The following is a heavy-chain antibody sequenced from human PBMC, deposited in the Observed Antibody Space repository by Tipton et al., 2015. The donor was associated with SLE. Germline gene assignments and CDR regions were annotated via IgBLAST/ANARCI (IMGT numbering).Heavy chain of an antibody. CDR1: GGSFSGYY. Sequence: TLSLTCAVYGGSFSGYYWSWIRQPPGKGLEWIGEINHSGSTNYNPSLKSRVTISVDTSKNQFSLKLSSVTAADTAVYYCARQKYGTIFGVVRGYYFDYWGQGTLVTVSS. CDR3: ARQKYGTIFGVVRGYYFDY. CDR2: INHSGST. D-gene: IGHD3-3*01. V-gene: IGHV4-34*01. J-gene: IGHJ4*02.